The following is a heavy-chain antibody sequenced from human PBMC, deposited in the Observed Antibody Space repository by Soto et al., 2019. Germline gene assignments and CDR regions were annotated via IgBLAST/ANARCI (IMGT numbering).Heavy chain of an antibody. CDR1: GFSFSDYY. V-gene: IGHV3-11*01. CDR2: ISSSGSTI. J-gene: IGHJ6*02. Sequence: QVQLVESGGGLVKPGGSLRLSCAASGFSFSDYYMSWIRQAPGKGLEWVSYISSSGSTIYYADSVKGRFTVSRDNAKDSLWMQVNSLGAEDTAVYYCARSGYCSRDACSYGVDVWGQGTTVTVSS. D-gene: IGHD2-15*01. CDR3: ARSGYCSRDACSYGVDV.